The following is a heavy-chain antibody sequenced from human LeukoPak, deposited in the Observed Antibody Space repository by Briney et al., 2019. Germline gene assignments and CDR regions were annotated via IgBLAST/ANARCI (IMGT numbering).Heavy chain of an antibody. D-gene: IGHD6-19*01. J-gene: IGHJ6*02. CDR2: IYYSGST. CDR3: ARESWAGFDYGMDV. CDR1: GGSISNYY. Sequence: PSETLSLTCTVSGGSISNYYWSWIRQPPGKGLEWIGYIYYSGSTNYNPSLKSRVTISVDTSKNQFSLKLSSVTAADTAVYYCARESWAGFDYGMDVWGQGTTVTVSS. V-gene: IGHV4-59*01.